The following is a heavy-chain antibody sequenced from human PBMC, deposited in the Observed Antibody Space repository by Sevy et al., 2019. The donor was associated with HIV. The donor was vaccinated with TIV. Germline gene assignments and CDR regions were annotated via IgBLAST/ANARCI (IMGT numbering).Heavy chain of an antibody. CDR2: IQYDGSNK. J-gene: IGHJ4*02. CDR3: VKEGGGEGGDH. D-gene: IGHD2-21*01. CDR1: GFSFSSYG. Sequence: GGSLRLSCAASGFSFSSYGMHWVRQAPGKVLEWMSYIQYDGSNKDYADSVKGRFTISRDNSKNTLYLQMNSLRVEDRVVFYCVKEGGGEGGDHWGQGTLVTVSS. V-gene: IGHV3-30*02.